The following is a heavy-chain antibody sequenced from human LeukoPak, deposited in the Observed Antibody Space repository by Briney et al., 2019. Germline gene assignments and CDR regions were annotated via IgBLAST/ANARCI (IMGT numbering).Heavy chain of an antibody. CDR3: ARGSWIQHHQRGSAFDI. D-gene: IGHD5-18*01. CDR1: GYTFDDYG. V-gene: IGHV3-20*04. Sequence: GGSLRLSCAAPGYTFDDYGMSWVRQAPANGLDWVSGMNWNGGRTGYADSVKGRFTISRDNAKNSLYLQMNSLRAEDTALYYCARGSWIQHHQRGSAFDIWGQGTMVTVSS. J-gene: IGHJ3*02. CDR2: MNWNGGRT.